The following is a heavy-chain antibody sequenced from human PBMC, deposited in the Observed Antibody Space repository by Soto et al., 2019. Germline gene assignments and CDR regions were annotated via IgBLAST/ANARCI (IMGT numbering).Heavy chain of an antibody. Sequence: EVQLLESGGGLVQPGGSLRLSCAASGFTFSSYAMSWVRQAPGKGLEWVSAISGSGGSTYYADSVKGRFTISRDNSKNTLYLQMNSLRAEDTAVYYCAKDLGQRFGDEGLFGYWGQGTLVTVSS. D-gene: IGHD3-10*01. V-gene: IGHV3-23*01. CDR3: AKDLGQRFGDEGLFGY. CDR2: ISGSGGST. J-gene: IGHJ4*02. CDR1: GFTFSSYA.